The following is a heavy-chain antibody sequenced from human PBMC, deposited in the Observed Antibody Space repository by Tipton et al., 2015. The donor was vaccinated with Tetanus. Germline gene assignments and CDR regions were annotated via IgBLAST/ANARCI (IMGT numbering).Heavy chain of an antibody. CDR2: IYYSGST. J-gene: IGHJ5*02. V-gene: IGHV4-59*08. D-gene: IGHD3-3*01. CDR1: GGSTSSYY. Sequence: LRLSCTVSGGSTSSYYWSWIRQPPGKGLEWIGYIYYSGSTNYNPSLKSRVTISVDTSKNQFSLKLSSVTAADTAVYYCASSHYDFWSGYLNWFDPWGQGTLVTVSS. CDR3: ASSHYDFWSGYLNWFDP.